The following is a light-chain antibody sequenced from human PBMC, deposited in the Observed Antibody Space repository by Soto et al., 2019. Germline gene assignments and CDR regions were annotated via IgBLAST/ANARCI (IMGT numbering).Light chain of an antibody. CDR1: SSNVGTNH. Sequence: QSVLTQPPSASGTPGQRVTISWSGSSSNVGTNHVNWYQQLPGTAPKLLIYSDNQRPSGVPDRFSGSKSGTSASLAISGLQSEDEADYYCATRDERLSGRVFGGGTKLTVL. CDR3: ATRDERLSGRV. CDR2: SDN. V-gene: IGLV1-44*01. J-gene: IGLJ3*02.